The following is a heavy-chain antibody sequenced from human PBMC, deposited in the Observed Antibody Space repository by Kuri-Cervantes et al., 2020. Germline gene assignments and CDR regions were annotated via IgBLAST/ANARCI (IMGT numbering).Heavy chain of an antibody. Sequence: GESLKISCTASGFTVSSDYMNWVRQAPGKGLEWVSSISSSSSYIYYADSVKGRFTISRDNAKNSLYLQMNSLRAEDTAVYYCARGHYYYGMDVWGQGTTVTVSS. CDR1: GFTVSSDY. CDR3: ARGHYYYGMDV. V-gene: IGHV3-21*01. CDR2: ISSSSSYI. J-gene: IGHJ6*02.